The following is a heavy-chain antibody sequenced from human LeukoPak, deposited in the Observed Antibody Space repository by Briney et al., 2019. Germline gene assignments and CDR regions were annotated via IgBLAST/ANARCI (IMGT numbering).Heavy chain of an antibody. J-gene: IGHJ3*02. V-gene: IGHV4-30-4*08. CDR1: GVSMSSGAFY. D-gene: IGHD4-17*01. CDR2: IYYSGST. CDR3: ARAFPFDDYGDPDAFDI. Sequence: SETLSLTCTVSGVSMSSGAFYWSWIRQHPGKGLEWIGNIYYSGSTYYNPSLKSRVTIPVDRSKNQFSLKLTSVTAADTAVYYCARAFPFDDYGDPDAFDIWGQGTMVTVSS.